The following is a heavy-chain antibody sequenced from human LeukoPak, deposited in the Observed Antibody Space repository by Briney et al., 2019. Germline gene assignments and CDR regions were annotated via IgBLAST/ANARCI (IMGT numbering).Heavy chain of an antibody. CDR1: GDSVSSNSAA. CDR2: TYYRSKWYN. V-gene: IGHV6-1*01. Sequence: SQTLSLTCAISGDSVSSNSAAWNWIRQSPSRGLEWLGRTYYRSKWYNDYAVSVKSRITINPDTSKDQFSLKLSSVTAADTAVYYCARATYYDFWSGYYYGMDVWGQGTTVTVSS. J-gene: IGHJ6*02. D-gene: IGHD3-3*01. CDR3: ARATYYDFWSGYYYGMDV.